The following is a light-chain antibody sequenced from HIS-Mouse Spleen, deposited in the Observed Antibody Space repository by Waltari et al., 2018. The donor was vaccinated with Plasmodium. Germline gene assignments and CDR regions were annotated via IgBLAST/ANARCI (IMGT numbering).Light chain of an antibody. CDR1: KLGDKY. CDR3: QAWDSSTAV. CDR2: KDS. V-gene: IGLV3-1*01. Sequence: SYELTQPPSVSVSPGQTASITCSGDKLGDKYACWYQQKPGQSPVLVIYKDSKRPSGIPERFSCSKPGNTATLTISGTQAMDESDYYCQAWDSSTAVFGGGTKLTVL. J-gene: IGLJ2*01.